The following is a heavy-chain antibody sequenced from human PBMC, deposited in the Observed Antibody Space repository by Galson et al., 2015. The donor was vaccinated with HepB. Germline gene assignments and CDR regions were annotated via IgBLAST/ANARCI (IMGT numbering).Heavy chain of an antibody. V-gene: IGHV3-21*01. J-gene: IGHJ4*02. Sequence: SLRLSCAAYGFTFSTYSMTWVRQAPGIGLEWVSSINSVRSLIYYAHSVRGGLTISRDHAKNTVSLQMNSLGVEDTAVYYCVRARREVLRFFDSDHWGQGTLVTVSS. CDR1: GFTFSTYS. CDR2: INSVRSLI. D-gene: IGHD3-3*01. CDR3: VRARREVLRFFDSDH.